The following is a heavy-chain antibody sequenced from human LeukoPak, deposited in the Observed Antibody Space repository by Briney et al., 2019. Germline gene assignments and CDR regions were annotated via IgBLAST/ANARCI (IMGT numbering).Heavy chain of an antibody. CDR2: INSDGSST. D-gene: IGHD5-24*01. CDR3: AIEAWGDGYTPWYYYYYGMDV. Sequence: GGSLRLSCTASGFSFSSYWMSWVRQAPGKGLVWVSRINSDGSSTSYADSVKGRFTISRDNAKNTLYLQMNSLRAEDTAVYYCAIEAWGDGYTPWYYYYYGMDVWGQGTTVTVSS. CDR1: GFSFSSYW. J-gene: IGHJ6*02. V-gene: IGHV3-74*01.